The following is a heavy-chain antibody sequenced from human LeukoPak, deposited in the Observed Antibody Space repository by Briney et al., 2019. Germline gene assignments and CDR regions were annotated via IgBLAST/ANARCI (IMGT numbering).Heavy chain of an antibody. CDR1: GFTFSSSW. CDR3: VRSRFTTSSFDY. CDR2: INSDESVT. V-gene: IGHV3-74*03. D-gene: IGHD2-2*01. Sequence: GSLRLSCAASGFTFSSSWMQWVRQAPGQGLVWFSRINSDESVTTYTNSVKGRFTISRDNAKNTLYLQMNSLRAEDTAMYYCVRSRFTTSSFDYWGQGTLVTVSS. J-gene: IGHJ4*02.